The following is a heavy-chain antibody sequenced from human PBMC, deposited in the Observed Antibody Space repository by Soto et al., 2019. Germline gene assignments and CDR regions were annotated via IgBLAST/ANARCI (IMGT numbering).Heavy chain of an antibody. Sequence: GGSLRLSCAASGFTFSSYAMHWVRQAPGKGLEWVAVISYDGSNKYYADSVKGRFTISRDNSKNTLYLQMNSLRAEDTAVYYCARDHSGFGEFFDYWGQGTLVTVSS. CDR2: ISYDGSNK. J-gene: IGHJ4*02. CDR3: ARDHSGFGEFFDY. V-gene: IGHV3-30-3*01. D-gene: IGHD3-10*01. CDR1: GFTFSSYA.